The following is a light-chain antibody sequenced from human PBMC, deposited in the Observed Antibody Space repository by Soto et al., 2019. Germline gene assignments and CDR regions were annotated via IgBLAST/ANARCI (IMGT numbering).Light chain of an antibody. CDR1: SGHSSYI. CDR3: ETWDSNTRV. Sequence: QSVLTQSSSASASLGSSVKLTCTLSSGHSSYIIAWHQQQPGKAPRYLMKLEGSGSYNKGSGVPDRFSGSSSGADRYLTISTLHSEDEADYYCETWDSNTRVFGGGTKLTV. V-gene: IGLV4-60*03. CDR2: LEGSGSY. J-gene: IGLJ3*02.